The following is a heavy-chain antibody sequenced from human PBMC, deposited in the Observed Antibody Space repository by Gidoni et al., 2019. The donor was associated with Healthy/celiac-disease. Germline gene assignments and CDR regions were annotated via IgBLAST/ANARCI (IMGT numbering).Heavy chain of an antibody. J-gene: IGHJ5*02. Sequence: EVQLVESGGGLVQPGGSLRLSCAASGFTVSSNYMGWVRQAPGKGLEWVSVIYSGGSTYYADSVKGRFTISRDNSKNTLYLQMNSLRAEDTAVYYCARAQSLVGYDFGDFDPWGQGTLVTVSS. CDR1: GFTVSSNY. D-gene: IGHD3-3*01. CDR2: IYSGGST. CDR3: ARAQSLVGYDFGDFDP. V-gene: IGHV3-66*01.